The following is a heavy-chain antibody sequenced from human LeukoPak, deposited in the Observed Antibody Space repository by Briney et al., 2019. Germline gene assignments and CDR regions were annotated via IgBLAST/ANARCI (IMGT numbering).Heavy chain of an antibody. D-gene: IGHD4-23*01. V-gene: IGHV3-74*01. Sequence: PGGSLRFSCAASGFTFSSYWMHWVRQAPGKGLVWVSRINSDGSSTSYADSVKGRFTISRDSAKNTLYLQMNSLRAEDTAVYYCARDPSDYGGNSDFDYWGQGTLVTVSS. CDR3: ARDPSDYGGNSDFDY. CDR1: GFTFSSYW. J-gene: IGHJ4*02. CDR2: INSDGSST.